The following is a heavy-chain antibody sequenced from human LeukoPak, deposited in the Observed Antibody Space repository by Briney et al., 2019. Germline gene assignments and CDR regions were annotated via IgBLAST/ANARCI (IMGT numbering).Heavy chain of an antibody. Sequence: PGGSLRLSCATSGFTFSSYAMSWVRPAPGKGREWGSGIGASGGSTYYADSVKGRFTISRDNSKNTLYLQMNSLRTEDTAVYYCAKAEGYDILTGLDYWGQGTLVTVSS. V-gene: IGHV3-23*01. D-gene: IGHD3-9*01. CDR1: GFTFSSYA. CDR2: IGASGGST. J-gene: IGHJ4*02. CDR3: AKAEGYDILTGLDY.